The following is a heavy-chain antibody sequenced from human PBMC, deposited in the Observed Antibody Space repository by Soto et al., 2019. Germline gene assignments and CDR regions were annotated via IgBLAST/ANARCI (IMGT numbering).Heavy chain of an antibody. J-gene: IGHJ4*02. D-gene: IGHD2-21*02. CDR2: IYWNDDK. CDR3: AHRQGPRETGYGGNSYYFDY. CDR1: GFSLSTSGVG. Sequence: SGPTLVNPTQTLTLTCTFSGFSLSTSGVGVGWIRQPPGKALEWLALIYWNDDKRYSPSLKSRLTITKDTSKNQVVLTMTNMDPVDTATYYCAHRQGPRETGYGGNSYYFDYWGQGTLVTVSS. V-gene: IGHV2-5*01.